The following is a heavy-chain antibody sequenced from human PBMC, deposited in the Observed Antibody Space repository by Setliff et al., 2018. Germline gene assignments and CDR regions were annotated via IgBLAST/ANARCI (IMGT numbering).Heavy chain of an antibody. Sequence: GGSLRLSCAASGFKLEDHGMSWVRKAPKKGLEWVSGINWFGGRTSYAESVKGRFTISRDNAKNSLYLQMDSLRADDSAMYYCARSENCYSTHCSPYDYWGQGTLVTVSS. CDR1: GFKLEDHG. CDR3: ARSENCYSTHCSPYDY. D-gene: IGHD2-2*01. CDR2: INWFGGRT. J-gene: IGHJ4*02. V-gene: IGHV3-20*04.